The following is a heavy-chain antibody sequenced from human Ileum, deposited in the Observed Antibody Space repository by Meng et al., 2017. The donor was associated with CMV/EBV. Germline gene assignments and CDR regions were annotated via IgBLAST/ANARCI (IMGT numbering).Heavy chain of an antibody. CDR1: ENTFTGYY. J-gene: IGHJ4*02. Sequence: QVQLVHSGAEVKRPGASGRVSCKASENTFTGYYMHWVRQAPGQGLEWMGWINPNSGGTNYPQKFQGRVTMTRDTSISTAYMELSRLTSHDTAVYYCARDFVAGYSMSSTGFDYWGQGTLVTVSS. D-gene: IGHD6-6*01. CDR3: ARDFVAGYSMSSTGFDY. CDR2: INPNSGGT. V-gene: IGHV1-2*02.